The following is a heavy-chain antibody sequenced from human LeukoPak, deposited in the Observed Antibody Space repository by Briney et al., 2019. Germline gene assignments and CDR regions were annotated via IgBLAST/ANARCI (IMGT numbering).Heavy chain of an antibody. D-gene: IGHD3-16*01. CDR2: IKQDGTEK. V-gene: IGHV3-7*01. J-gene: IGHJ6*03. Sequence: PGGSLRLSCVASGFTFSSYWMSWVRQAPGKGLEWVAKIKQDGTEKSYVDSVKGRLTISRDNAKNSLYLQMNSLRAEDTAVYYCARWGYEAAFHYYYYYYMDVWGKRTTVTVSS. CDR1: GFTFSSYW. CDR3: ARWGYEAAFHYYYYYYMDV.